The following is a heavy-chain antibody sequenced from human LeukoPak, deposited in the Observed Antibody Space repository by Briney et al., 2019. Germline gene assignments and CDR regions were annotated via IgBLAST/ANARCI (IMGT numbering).Heavy chain of an antibody. D-gene: IGHD2-21*02. CDR2: ISHTGNT. J-gene: IGHJ5*02. CDR3: ARGWVVTAYAPFDP. CDR1: GGSFTGYY. V-gene: IGHV4-34*01. Sequence: SETLSLTCAVYGGSFTGYYWTWIRQPPGKGLEWIGEISHTGNTNYNPSLKSRVTISVDTSKNQFSLRLRSVTAADTAVYYCARGWVVTAYAPFDPWGQGTLVTVSS.